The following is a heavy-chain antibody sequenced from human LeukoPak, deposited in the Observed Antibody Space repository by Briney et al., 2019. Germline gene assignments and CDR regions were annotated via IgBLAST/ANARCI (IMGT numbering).Heavy chain of an antibody. D-gene: IGHD2-2*01. Sequence: TLSLTSPVSGGPISSGGYYWSWIRQPPGKGLEGIGYIYYSGSTYNNPSLKSRVTISVDTSKNQFSLKLSSVTAADTAVYYGARGGDIVLVPAASKSSFNYWGQGTLVTVSS. CDR1: GGPISSGGYY. CDR3: ARGGDIVLVPAASKSSFNY. J-gene: IGHJ4*02. V-gene: IGHV4-31*03. CDR2: IYYSGST.